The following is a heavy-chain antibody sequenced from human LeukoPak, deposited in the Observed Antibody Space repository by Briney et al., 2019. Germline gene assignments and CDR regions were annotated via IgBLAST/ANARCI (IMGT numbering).Heavy chain of an antibody. Sequence: GGALRLSCAASGVTFSDHYMDWGRQPPGKGLEWGGRTRNRANSYTAEYAASVKGRFTISRDDSKNSLYLQMNSLKTEDTAVYYCARVKVEWELLQIAFDIWGQGTMVTVSS. D-gene: IGHD1-26*01. CDR3: ARVKVEWELLQIAFDI. J-gene: IGHJ3*02. V-gene: IGHV3-72*01. CDR1: GVTFSDHY. CDR2: TRNRANSYTA.